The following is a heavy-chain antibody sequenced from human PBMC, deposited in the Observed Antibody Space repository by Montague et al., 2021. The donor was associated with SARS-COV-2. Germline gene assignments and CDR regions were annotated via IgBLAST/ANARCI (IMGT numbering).Heavy chain of an antibody. Sequence: SETLSLTCTVSGGSITGYYWSWLRRSPGKGLEWIAYIYDGGAVNYNPSLGSRVTISTDTSKNQLSLKVNSVTAADTAVYYCVRDHPYGGSRGAYDIWGQGTVVTVSS. V-gene: IGHV4-59*01. CDR3: VRDHPYGGSRGAYDI. J-gene: IGHJ3*02. D-gene: IGHD4-23*01. CDR1: GGSITGYY. CDR2: IYDGGAV.